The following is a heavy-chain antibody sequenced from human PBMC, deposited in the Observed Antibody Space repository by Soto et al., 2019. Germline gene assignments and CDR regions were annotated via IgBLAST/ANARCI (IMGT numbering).Heavy chain of an antibody. CDR1: GGSISSYY. J-gene: IGHJ6*02. CDR3: ARFSTQRYYYEGTSNYYYYGMDV. D-gene: IGHD3-22*01. V-gene: IGHV4-59*01. CDR2: IYYSGST. Sequence: SETLSLTCTVSGGSISSYYWSWIRQPPGKGLEWIGYIYYSGSTNYNPSLKSRVTISVDTSKNQFSLKLSSVTAADTAVYYCARFSTQRYYYEGTSNYYYYGMDVWGQGTTVTVSS.